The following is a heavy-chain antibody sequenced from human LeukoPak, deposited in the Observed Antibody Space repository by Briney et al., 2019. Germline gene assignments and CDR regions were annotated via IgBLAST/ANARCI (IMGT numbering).Heavy chain of an antibody. V-gene: IGHV3-30-3*01. CDR3: ARAPPSYYYYYGMDV. CDR2: ISYDGSNK. CDR1: GFTFSSYA. Sequence: GGSLRLSCAASGFTFSSYAMHWVRQAPGKGLEWVAVISYDGSNKYYADSVKGRFTISRDNSKNTLYLQMNSLGAEDTAVYYCARAPPSYYYYYGMDVWGQGTTVTVSS. J-gene: IGHJ6*02.